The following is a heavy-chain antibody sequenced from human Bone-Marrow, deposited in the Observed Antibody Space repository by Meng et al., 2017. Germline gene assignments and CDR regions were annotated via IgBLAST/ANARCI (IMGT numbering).Heavy chain of an antibody. Sequence: QVQLQQWGAGLLKPSDTLSLTCAVSGGSISSSSYYWGWIRQPPGKGLEWIGSIYYSGGTYYNPSLKSRVTISVDTSKNQFSLKLSSVTAADTAVYYCARATQRGYTLRVGFDPWGQGTLVTVSS. CDR2: IYYSGGT. D-gene: IGHD5-18*01. V-gene: IGHV4-39*01. CDR3: ARATQRGYTLRVGFDP. CDR1: GGSISSSSYY. J-gene: IGHJ5*02.